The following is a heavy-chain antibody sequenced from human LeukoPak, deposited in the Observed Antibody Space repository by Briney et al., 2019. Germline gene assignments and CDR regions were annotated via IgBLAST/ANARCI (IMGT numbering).Heavy chain of an antibody. CDR3: ARHDKDDYVWGSYRYTSFFDY. V-gene: IGHV4-34*01. D-gene: IGHD3-16*02. J-gene: IGHJ4*02. Sequence: SETLSLTCAVYGGSFSGYYWSWIRQPPGKGLEWIGEINHSGSTNYNPSLKSRVTISVDTSKNQFSLKLSSVTDADTAVYYCARHDKDDYVWGSYRYTSFFDYWGQGTLVTVSS. CDR2: INHSGST. CDR1: GGSFSGYY.